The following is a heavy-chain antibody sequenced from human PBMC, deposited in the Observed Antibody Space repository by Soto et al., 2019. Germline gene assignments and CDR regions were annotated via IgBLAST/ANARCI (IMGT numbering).Heavy chain of an antibody. Sequence: GASVKVSCKASGFTFTSSAVQWVRQARGQRLEWIGWIVVGSGNTNYAQKFQERVTITRDMSTSTAYMELSSLRSEDTAVYYCAAESITGAHYGMDVWGQGTTVTVSS. J-gene: IGHJ6*02. D-gene: IGHD1-20*01. V-gene: IGHV1-58*01. CDR3: AAESITGAHYGMDV. CDR1: GFTFTSSA. CDR2: IVVGSGNT.